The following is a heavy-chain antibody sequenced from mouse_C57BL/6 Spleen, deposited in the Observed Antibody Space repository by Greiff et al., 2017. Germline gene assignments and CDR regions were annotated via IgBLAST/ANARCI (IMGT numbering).Heavy chain of an antibody. CDR2: IYPGDGDT. CDR1: GYAFSSYW. D-gene: IGHD1-1*01. V-gene: IGHV1-80*01. Sequence: QVQLKESGAELVKPGASVKISCKASGYAFSSYWMNWVKQRPGTGLEWIGQIYPGDGDTNYNGKFKGKATLTADKSSSTAYMQLSSLTSEDSAVYFRARDYGSSYVFDYWGKGTTLTVSS. J-gene: IGHJ2*01. CDR3: ARDYGSSYVFDY.